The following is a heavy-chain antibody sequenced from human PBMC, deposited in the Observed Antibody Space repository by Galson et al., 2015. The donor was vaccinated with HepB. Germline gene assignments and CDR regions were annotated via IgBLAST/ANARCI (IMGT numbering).Heavy chain of an antibody. J-gene: IGHJ3*02. CDR3: ARRLVTRRKDAFDI. D-gene: IGHD4-23*01. V-gene: IGHV1-8*01. Sequence: SGAEVKKPGASVKVSCKASGYTFTSCDINWVRRATGQGLEWMGWMSPNSGNTGYAQKFQGRVTMTRNTSISTAYMELSSLRSDDTAVYYCARRLVTRRKDAFDIWGQGTMVTVSS. CDR2: MSPNSGNT. CDR1: GYTFTSCD.